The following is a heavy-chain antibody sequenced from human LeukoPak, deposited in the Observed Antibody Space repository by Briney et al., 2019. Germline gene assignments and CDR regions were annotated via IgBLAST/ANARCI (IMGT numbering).Heavy chain of an antibody. CDR1: GGSFSGYY. J-gene: IGHJ6*03. V-gene: IGHV4-34*01. Sequence: SETLSLTCAVYGGSFSGYYWSWIRQPPGKGLKWIGEINHSGSTNYNPSLKSRVTISVDTSKNQFSLKLSSVTAADTAVYYCARGLSNNGIAADYYYYYYMDVWGKGTTVTVSS. CDR2: INHSGST. D-gene: IGHD6-13*01. CDR3: ARGLSNNGIAADYYYYYYMDV.